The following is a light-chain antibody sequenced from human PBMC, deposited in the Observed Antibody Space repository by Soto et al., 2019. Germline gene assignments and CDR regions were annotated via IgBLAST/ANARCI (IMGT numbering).Light chain of an antibody. CDR3: HQYGSSPIT. Sequence: ENVLTQSPGTLSLSPGERATLSCRASQSVSSTYLAWYQQKPGQAPRLLIYGASTRATGIADRFSGSGSATDFTLTISRLEPEDFALYYCHQYGSSPITFGQGTRLEIK. CDR2: GAS. V-gene: IGKV3-20*01. CDR1: QSVSSTY. J-gene: IGKJ5*01.